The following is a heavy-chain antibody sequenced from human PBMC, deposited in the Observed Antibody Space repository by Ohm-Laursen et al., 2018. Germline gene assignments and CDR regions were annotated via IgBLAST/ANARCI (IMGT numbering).Heavy chain of an antibody. D-gene: IGHD4-17*01. V-gene: IGHV3-48*03. CDR1: GFTFSSFG. Sequence: SLRLSCTASGFTFSSFGMNWVRQAPGKGLEWVSYIGSISSVTYYGDSVKGRFTISRDNAKNSLYLQMNSLRAEDTAVYYCARDIGVVYGDYVPYYFDYWGQGTLVTVSS. CDR3: ARDIGVVYGDYVPYYFDY. J-gene: IGHJ4*02. CDR2: IGSISSVT.